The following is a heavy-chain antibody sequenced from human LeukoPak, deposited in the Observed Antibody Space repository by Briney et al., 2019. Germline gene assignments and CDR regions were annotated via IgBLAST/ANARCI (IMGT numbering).Heavy chain of an antibody. J-gene: IGHJ3*02. D-gene: IGHD5-12*01. CDR2: ISGSGGYT. CDR3: AKDWGATIYYAFDI. CDR1: GFTFSSYA. V-gene: IGHV3-23*01. Sequence: PGGSLRLSCAASGFTFSSYAISWVRQAPGKGLEWVPAISGSGGYTYYADSVKGRFTISTDNSKNTLCLQMNRLRAEGTAVYDCAKDWGATIYYAFDIWGQGTMVTVSS.